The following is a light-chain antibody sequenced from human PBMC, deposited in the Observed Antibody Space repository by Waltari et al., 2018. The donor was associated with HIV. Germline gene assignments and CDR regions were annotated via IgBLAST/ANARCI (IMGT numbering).Light chain of an antibody. CDR3: QQYDGSPT. V-gene: IGKV3-20*01. J-gene: IGKJ2*01. CDR2: NTF. CDR1: HNITSRY. Sequence: VLTQSPGTLSSSPGERATLSCRASHNITSRYLAWYQQRPGQAPRLLIYNTFDRAAGIPDRFSGSRSGADFTLSISRLEPEDSAVYHCQQYDGSPTFGLGTKLEIK.